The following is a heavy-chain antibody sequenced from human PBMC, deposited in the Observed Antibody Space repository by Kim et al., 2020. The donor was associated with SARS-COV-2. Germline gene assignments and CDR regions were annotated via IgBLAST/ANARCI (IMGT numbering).Heavy chain of an antibody. CDR3: ARGNRFRAYYFDY. V-gene: IGHV4-34*01. CDR2: INQSGST. CDR1: GGSFSGYY. Sequence: SETLSLTCAVYGGSFSGYYWSWIRQPPGKGLEWIGEINQSGSTNYNPSLKSRVTISVDTSKNQFSLKLSSVTAADTAVYYCARGNRFRAYYFDYWGQGTLVTVSS. J-gene: IGHJ4*02. D-gene: IGHD2-21*01.